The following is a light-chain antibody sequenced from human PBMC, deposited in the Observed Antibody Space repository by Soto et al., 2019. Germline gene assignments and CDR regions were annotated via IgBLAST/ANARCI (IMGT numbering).Light chain of an antibody. Sequence: DIQMTQSPSSLSASVGDRVTITCRASQSISSWVAWYQQMPGKAPKLLIYDASSLHSGVPSRFSGSGSGTEFTLTISSLQPDDFATYYCQQYNTYSWTFGQGTKVDNK. V-gene: IGKV1-5*01. CDR3: QQYNTYSWT. J-gene: IGKJ1*01. CDR1: QSISSW. CDR2: DAS.